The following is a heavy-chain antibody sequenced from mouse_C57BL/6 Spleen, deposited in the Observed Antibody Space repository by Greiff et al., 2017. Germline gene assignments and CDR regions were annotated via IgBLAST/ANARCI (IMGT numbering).Heavy chain of an antibody. CDR2: ISDGGSYT. Sequence: EVKLMESGGGLVKPGGSLKLSCAASGFTFSSYAMSWVRQTPEKRLAWVATISDGGSYTYYPDNVKGRFTISRDNAKNNLYLQLSHLQSEDTAMYYCARDAGTVVATRGDYFDYWGQGATRTVSS. CDR3: ARDAGTVVATRGDYFDY. V-gene: IGHV5-4*01. D-gene: IGHD1-1*01. J-gene: IGHJ2*01. CDR1: GFTFSSYA.